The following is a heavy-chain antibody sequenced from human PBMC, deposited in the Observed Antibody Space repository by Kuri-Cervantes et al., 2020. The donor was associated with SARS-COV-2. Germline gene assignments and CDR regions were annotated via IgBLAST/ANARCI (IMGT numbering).Heavy chain of an antibody. Sequence: GGSLRLSCAASGFTFDDYGMSWVRQAPGKGLERVSVIYSGGSTYYADSVKGRFTVSRDNSKNTLSLQMNSLRAEDTAVYYCARDRPHCDGGSCYAANFDYWGQGTLVTVSS. D-gene: IGHD2-15*01. CDR3: ARDRPHCDGGSCYAANFDY. J-gene: IGHJ4*02. V-gene: IGHV3-66*02. CDR2: IYSGGST. CDR1: GFTFDDYG.